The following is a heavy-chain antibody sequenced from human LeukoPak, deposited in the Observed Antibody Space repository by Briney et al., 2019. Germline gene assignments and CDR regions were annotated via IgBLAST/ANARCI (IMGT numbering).Heavy chain of an antibody. D-gene: IGHD4-17*01. CDR2: ISSSSSYI. J-gene: IGHJ4*02. Sequence: PGGSLRLSCVASGITFSSYSMNWVRQAPGKGLEWVSSISSSSSYIYYADSVKGRFTISRDNAKNSLYLQMNSLRAEDTAVYYCARVSMAYGGYVYFDYWGQGTLVTVSS. V-gene: IGHV3-21*01. CDR1: GITFSSYS. CDR3: ARVSMAYGGYVYFDY.